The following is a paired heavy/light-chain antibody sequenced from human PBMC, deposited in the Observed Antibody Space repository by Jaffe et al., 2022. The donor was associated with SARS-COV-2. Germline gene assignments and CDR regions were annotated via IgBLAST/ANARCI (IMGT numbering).Heavy chain of an antibody. D-gene: IGHD6-13*01. J-gene: IGHJ6*02. CDR2: IHYSGST. Sequence: QVQLQESGPGLVKPSETLSLTCTVSGGSISSYYWGWIRQPPGKGLEWIGYIHYSGSTNYNPSLKSRVTISVDTSKNQFSLRLSSVTAADTAVYYCARDRGQQVIHYYYVMDVWGQGTTVTVSS. CDR1: GGSISSYY. CDR3: ARDRGQQVIHYYYVMDV. V-gene: IGHV4-59*01.
Light chain of an antibody. J-gene: IGKJ2*01. CDR1: QKITSS. CDR3: QQSYTTPRT. Sequence: DIQMTQSPSSLSASVGDRVTITCRASQKITSSLNWYQQKPGKAPNLLIYAASTLQSGVPSRFSGSGSGTDFTLTISSLQPEDFATYWCQQSYTTPRTFGQGTKLEIK. CDR2: AAS. V-gene: IGKV1-39*01.